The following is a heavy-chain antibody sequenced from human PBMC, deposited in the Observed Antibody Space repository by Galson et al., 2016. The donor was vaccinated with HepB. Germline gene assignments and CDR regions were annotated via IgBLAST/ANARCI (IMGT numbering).Heavy chain of an antibody. CDR2: IEGDGTSP. CDR1: GFIFRNHQ. J-gene: IGHJ4*02. CDR3: ARDLSGPDH. V-gene: IGHV3-74*01. Sequence: SLRLSCAVSGFIFRNHQMHWIRQVPGKGLMWVARIEGDGTSPIYAPSVKGRFTISRDSAENTVYLQMNRLRAEDTALYYCARDLSGPDHWGQGTQVTVSP.